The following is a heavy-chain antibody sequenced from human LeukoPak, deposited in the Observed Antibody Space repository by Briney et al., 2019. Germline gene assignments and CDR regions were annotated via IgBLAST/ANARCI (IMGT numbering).Heavy chain of an antibody. D-gene: IGHD2-21*02. CDR2: TYYSGST. J-gene: IGHJ6*02. V-gene: IGHV4-61*01. Sequence: SETLSLTCTVSGGSVSSGSYYWNWIRQPPGKGLEWIGYTYYSGSTNYNPSLKSRVTISVDTSKNQFSLKLSSVTAADTAVYYCARDRVVVTAYYGMDVWGQGTTVTVSS. CDR1: GGSVSSGSYY. CDR3: ARDRVVVTAYYGMDV.